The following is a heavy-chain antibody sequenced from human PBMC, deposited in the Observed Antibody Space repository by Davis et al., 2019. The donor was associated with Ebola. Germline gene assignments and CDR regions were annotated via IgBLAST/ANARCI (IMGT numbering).Heavy chain of an antibody. J-gene: IGHJ3*02. CDR2: IFPRDSDT. D-gene: IGHD2-8*02. CDR1: GYSFNDQW. CDR3: ASLRRTITGMDDGFDI. V-gene: IGHV5-51*01. Sequence: GESLKISCKGSGYSFNDQWIGWVRQVPGTGLEWMGIIFPRDSDTRYNPSFRGQVTISADKSIKAAFLQWSRLRASDTAIYYCASLRRTITGMDDGFDIWGQGTMVTVSP.